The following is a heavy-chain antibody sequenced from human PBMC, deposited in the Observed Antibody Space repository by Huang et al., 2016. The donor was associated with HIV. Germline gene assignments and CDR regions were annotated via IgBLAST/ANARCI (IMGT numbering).Heavy chain of an antibody. CDR2: INTNTGNP. J-gene: IGHJ4*02. D-gene: IGHD6-19*01. Sequence: QVQLVQSGSELKKPGASVKVSCKASGYTFTTYAINWVRQAPGQGLELMGWINTNTGNPMYAQDFTGRFVFSLDTSVSTAYLQISSLKSEDTAVYYCARDPGSGWYNGDYWGQGTLVTVSS. CDR3: ARDPGSGWYNGDY. V-gene: IGHV7-4-1*02. CDR1: GYTFTTYA.